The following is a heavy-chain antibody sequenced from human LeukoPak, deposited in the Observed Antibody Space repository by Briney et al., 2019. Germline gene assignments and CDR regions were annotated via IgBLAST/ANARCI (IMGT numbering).Heavy chain of an antibody. CDR1: GRSISSGGYS. CDR3: ARVYSSGWYYFDY. J-gene: IGHJ4*02. V-gene: IGHV4-30-2*01. CDR2: IYHSGST. Sequence: SQTLSLTCAVSGRSISSGGYSWSWIRQPPGKGLEWIGYIYHSGSTYYNPSLKSRVTISVDRSKNQFSLKLSSVTAADTAVYYCARVYSSGWYYFDYWGQGTLVTVSS. D-gene: IGHD6-19*01.